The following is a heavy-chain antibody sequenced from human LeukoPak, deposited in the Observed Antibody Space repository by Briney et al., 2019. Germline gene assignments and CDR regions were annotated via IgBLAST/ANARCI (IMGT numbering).Heavy chain of an antibody. CDR2: IYHSGST. J-gene: IGHJ4*02. D-gene: IGHD4-23*01. Sequence: PSETLSLTCVVSGYSISSGYFWGWIRPPPGKGLEWIATIYHSGSTFYNPSLKSRVTISVDTSKNHFYLKLSSVTAADTAVYYCARDYGGHAIFDYWGQGTLVTVSS. CDR1: GYSISSGYF. V-gene: IGHV4-38-2*01. CDR3: ARDYGGHAIFDY.